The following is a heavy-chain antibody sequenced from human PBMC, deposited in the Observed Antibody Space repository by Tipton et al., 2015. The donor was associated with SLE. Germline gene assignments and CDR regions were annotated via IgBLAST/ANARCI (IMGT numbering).Heavy chain of an antibody. CDR3: ARDPLSTGWFDP. V-gene: IGHV4-59*11. J-gene: IGHJ5*02. D-gene: IGHD3-10*01. CDR1: GGSISSHY. Sequence: TLSLTCTVSGGSISSHYYSWIRQPPGKGLEWIGYIHYSGSTNYNPSLKSRVTISVDTSKNQFSLKLSSVTAADTAVYYCARDPLSTGWFDPWGQGTLVTVSS. CDR2: IHYSGST.